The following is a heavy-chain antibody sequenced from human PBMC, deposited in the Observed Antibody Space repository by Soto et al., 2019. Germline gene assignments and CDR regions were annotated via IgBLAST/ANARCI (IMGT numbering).Heavy chain of an antibody. CDR1: GYTFTSYT. CDR2: INAGNGNT. Sequence: QVQLVQSGAEVKKPGASVKVSCKASGYTFTSYTLHWVRHAPGEGLEWMGWINAGNGNTKSSLKFQDRVTFTRDTSATTAYMELRSLRIEDAAVYYCAREVGYCSVGSCYTYFHHWGQGTPVTVSS. D-gene: IGHD2-15*01. J-gene: IGHJ1*01. CDR3: AREVGYCSVGSCYTYFHH. V-gene: IGHV1-3*01.